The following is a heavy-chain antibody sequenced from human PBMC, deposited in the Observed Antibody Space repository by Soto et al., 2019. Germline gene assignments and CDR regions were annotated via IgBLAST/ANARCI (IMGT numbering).Heavy chain of an antibody. D-gene: IGHD3-10*01. Sequence: GGSLRLSCAASGFTFSSYGMHWVRQAPGKGLEWVAVISYDGSNKYYADSVKGRFTISRDNSKNTLYLQMNSLRAEDTAVYYCAKDHITMVRGVIITYFDYWGQGTLVTVSS. CDR1: GFTFSSYG. V-gene: IGHV3-30*18. CDR3: AKDHITMVRGVIITYFDY. CDR2: ISYDGSNK. J-gene: IGHJ4*02.